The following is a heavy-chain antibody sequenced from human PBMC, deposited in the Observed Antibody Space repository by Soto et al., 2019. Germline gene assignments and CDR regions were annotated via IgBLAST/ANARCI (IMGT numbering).Heavy chain of an antibody. CDR3: ARDNRQYSSGWADAFDI. D-gene: IGHD6-19*01. CDR1: GGTFSSYA. V-gene: IGHV1-69*13. Sequence: SVKVSCKASGGTFSSYAISWVRQAPGQGLEWMGGIIPIFGTANYAQKFQGRVTITADESTSTAYMELSSLRSEDTAVYYCARDNRQYSSGWADAFDIWGQGTMVTVSS. J-gene: IGHJ3*02. CDR2: IIPIFGTA.